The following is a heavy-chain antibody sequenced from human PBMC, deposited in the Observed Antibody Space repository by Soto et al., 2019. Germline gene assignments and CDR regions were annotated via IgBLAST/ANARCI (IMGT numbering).Heavy chain of an antibody. CDR2: IYYSGST. CDR3: ASTIFGVVTQPFDY. Sequence: ALPFPYSVSGCSLRTGDYHGCRIRQPPGKGREWIGYIYYSGSTYYNPSPKSRVTISVDTSKNQFSLKLSSVTAADTAVYYCASTIFGVVTQPFDYWGQGTLVTVS. D-gene: IGHD3-3*01. J-gene: IGHJ4*02. CDR1: GCSLRTGDYH. V-gene: IGHV4-30-4*08.